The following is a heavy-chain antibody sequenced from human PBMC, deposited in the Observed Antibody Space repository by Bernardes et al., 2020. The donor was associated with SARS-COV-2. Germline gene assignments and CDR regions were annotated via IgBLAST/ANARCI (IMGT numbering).Heavy chain of an antibody. Sequence: ASVKVSCKTSGSDFNNYGFTSYGFSWVRQAPGQGLEWMGWITAYNLNTDYAQNFRGRVTMTADTSTSTVYMELRSLRSDDTVMYYCAVNTGNFYYGVDVWGQGTTVTVSS. CDR2: ITAYNLNT. V-gene: IGHV1-18*04. CDR1: GSDFNNYGFTSYG. CDR3: AVNTGNFYYGVDV. D-gene: IGHD3-10*01. J-gene: IGHJ6*02.